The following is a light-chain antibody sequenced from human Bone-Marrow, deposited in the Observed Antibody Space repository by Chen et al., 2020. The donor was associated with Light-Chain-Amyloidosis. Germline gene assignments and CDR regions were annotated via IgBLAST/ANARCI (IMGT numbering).Light chain of an antibody. CDR1: SGSIATNY. CDR3: QSYQGSSQGV. Sequence: NFMLTQPHSVSESPGKTVIISCTRSSGSIATNYVQWYQQRPGSSPTTVIYADDQRPSGVPARFSGSIDRSSNSASLTICGLKTEDEADYYCQSYQGSSQGVFGGGTKLTVL. V-gene: IGLV6-57*01. CDR2: ADD. J-gene: IGLJ3*02.